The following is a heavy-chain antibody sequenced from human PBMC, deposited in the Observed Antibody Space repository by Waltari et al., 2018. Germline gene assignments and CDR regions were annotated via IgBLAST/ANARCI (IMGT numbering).Heavy chain of an antibody. J-gene: IGHJ4*02. V-gene: IGHV4-31*03. CDR2: IYYSGST. CDR3: ARYIVVVPAAMMNFDY. Sequence: QVQLQESGPGLVKPSQTLSLTCTVSGGSISSGGYYWSWIRPHPGKGLEWIGYIYYSGSTYYNPSLKSRVTISVDTSKNQFSLKLSSVTAADTAVYYCARYIVVVPAAMMNFDYWGQGTLVTVSS. CDR1: GGSISSGGYY. D-gene: IGHD2-2*01.